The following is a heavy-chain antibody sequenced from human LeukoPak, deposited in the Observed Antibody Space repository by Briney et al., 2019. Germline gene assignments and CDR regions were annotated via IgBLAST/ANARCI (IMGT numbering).Heavy chain of an antibody. D-gene: IGHD1-26*01. V-gene: IGHV1-2*02. CDR3: ARALGATRDFDY. J-gene: IGHJ4*02. CDR2: INPNSGGT. CDR1: GYTFTGYY. Sequence: ASVKVSCKASGYTFTGYYMHWVRQAPGQGLEWMGWINPNSGGTNYAQKFQGRVTMTRDTSISTAYMELRSLRSDDTAVYYCARALGATRDFDYWGQGTLVTVSS.